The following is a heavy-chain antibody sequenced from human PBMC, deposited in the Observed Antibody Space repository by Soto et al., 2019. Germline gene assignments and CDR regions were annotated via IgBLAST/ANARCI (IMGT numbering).Heavy chain of an antibody. V-gene: IGHV4-31*03. CDR2: IYYSGST. CDR1: GGSISSGDYY. D-gene: IGHD3-10*01. Sequence: SETLSLTCTVSGGSISSGDYYWSWIRQHPGKGLEWIGYIYYSGSTYYNPSLKSRVTISVDTSKNQFSLKLSSVTAADTAVYYCARGFTMVRGAPGYYYGMDVWGQGTTVTVSS. CDR3: ARGFTMVRGAPGYYYGMDV. J-gene: IGHJ6*02.